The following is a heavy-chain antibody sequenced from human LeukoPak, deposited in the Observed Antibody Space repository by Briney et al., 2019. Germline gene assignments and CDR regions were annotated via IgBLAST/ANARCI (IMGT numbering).Heavy chain of an antibody. CDR3: ARGADSGYSSDN. V-gene: IGHV3-74*01. D-gene: IGHD3-9*01. J-gene: IGHJ4*02. CDR2: INSDGRST. Sequence: GGSLRLSCAASGLTFSNYWMHWVRQAPGKGLVWVSRINSDGRSTNYADSVKGRFTISRDNAKNTLYLQMNSLRAEDTAVYYCARGADSGYSSDNWGQGTLVSVSS. CDR1: GLTFSNYW.